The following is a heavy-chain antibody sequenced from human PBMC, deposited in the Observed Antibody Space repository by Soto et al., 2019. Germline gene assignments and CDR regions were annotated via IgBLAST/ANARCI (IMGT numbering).Heavy chain of an antibody. J-gene: IGHJ4*02. Sequence: QVQLVQSGAEVKEPGASVKISCKASGYTFTSFYIHWVRQAPGQGLEWMGIVNPNGGSTNYAQNFKGRLTIPRDPSTSTVYMDLSSLRSEDTAVYYCVRGLASGNYWGQGTLVTVSS. V-gene: IGHV1-46*03. CDR3: VRGLASGNY. CDR1: GYTFTSFY. CDR2: VNPNGGST. D-gene: IGHD6-6*01.